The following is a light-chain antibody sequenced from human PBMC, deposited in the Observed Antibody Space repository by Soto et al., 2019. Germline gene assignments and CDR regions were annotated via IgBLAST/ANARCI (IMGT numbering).Light chain of an antibody. Sequence: IQMTQSPSSLAASVGDRVTITCRASQTISTYVNWYRQKSGAAPELLIYDASTLQSGVPSRFRGGGSGTDFTLTISSLQREDFATYYCQQSYNTPQTFGQGTKVDIK. CDR2: DAS. CDR3: QQSYNTPQT. J-gene: IGKJ1*01. V-gene: IGKV1-39*01. CDR1: QTISTY.